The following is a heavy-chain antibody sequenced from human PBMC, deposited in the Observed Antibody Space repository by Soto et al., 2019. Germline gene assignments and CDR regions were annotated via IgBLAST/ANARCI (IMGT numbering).Heavy chain of an antibody. Sequence: QVQLVESGGGVVQPGRSLRLSCAGSGFNFNIYGMHWVRQAPGKGLEWVALISYDGSNKYYADSVKGRFTISRDNSKNTLYLQMNSLRAEDTAVYYCSRDGLYYGSSGYYDAGGIFDYWGQGTLVTVSS. J-gene: IGHJ4*02. CDR1: GFNFNIYG. D-gene: IGHD3-22*01. CDR2: ISYDGSNK. V-gene: IGHV3-30*03. CDR3: SRDGLYYGSSGYYDAGGIFDY.